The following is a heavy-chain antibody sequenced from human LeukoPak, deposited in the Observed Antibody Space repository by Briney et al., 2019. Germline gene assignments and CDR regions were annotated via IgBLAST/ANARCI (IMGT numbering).Heavy chain of an antibody. CDR3: AIPDTAMVTTRLGYFDY. Sequence: GGSLRLSCAASGFTFSSYAMSWVRQAPGKGLEWVSAISGSGGSTYYAGSVKGRFTISRDNSKNTLYLQMNSLRAEGTAVYYCAIPDTAMVTTRLGYFDYWGQGTLVTVSS. CDR2: ISGSGGST. V-gene: IGHV3-23*01. D-gene: IGHD5-18*01. J-gene: IGHJ4*02. CDR1: GFTFSSYA.